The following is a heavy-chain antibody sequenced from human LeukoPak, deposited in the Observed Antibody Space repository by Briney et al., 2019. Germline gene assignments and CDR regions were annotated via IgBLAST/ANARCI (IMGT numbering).Heavy chain of an antibody. Sequence: SETLSLTCAVYGGSFSGYHWSWIRQPPGKGLEWIGEINHSGSTNYNPSLKSRVTISVDTSKNQFSLKLSSVTAADTAVYYCARHGHGVRYFDWLGWPGYFDYWGQGTLVTVSS. J-gene: IGHJ4*02. D-gene: IGHD3-9*01. CDR3: ARHGHGVRYFDWLGWPGYFDY. V-gene: IGHV4-34*01. CDR2: INHSGST. CDR1: GGSFSGYH.